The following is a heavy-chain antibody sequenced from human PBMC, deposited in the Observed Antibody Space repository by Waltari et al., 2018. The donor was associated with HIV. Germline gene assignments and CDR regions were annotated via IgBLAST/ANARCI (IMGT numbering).Heavy chain of an antibody. D-gene: IGHD5-18*01. CDR3: ARLYGDTAMFYWYFDL. J-gene: IGHJ2*01. CDR1: GGSFSGYY. V-gene: IGHV4-34*01. CDR2: SNHSRNP. Sequence: QVQLQQWGAGLLKPSETLSLTCAVYGGSFSGYYWSWIRQPPGKGLEWNGESNHSRNPNYNPSLKSRVTLSGDTSKNQFSLKLSSVTAADTAVYYCARLYGDTAMFYWYFDLWGRGTLVTVSS.